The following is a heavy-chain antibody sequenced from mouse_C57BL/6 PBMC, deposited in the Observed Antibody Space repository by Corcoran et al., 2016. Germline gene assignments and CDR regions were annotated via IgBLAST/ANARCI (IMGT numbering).Heavy chain of an antibody. V-gene: IGHV1-26*01. CDR3: ARRIYYYGSIDY. CDR2: INPNNGGT. J-gene: IGHJ2*01. Sequence: EVQLQQSGPELVKPGASVKISCKASGYTFTDYYMNWVKQSHGKSLEWIGDINPNNGGTSYNQKFKGKATLTVDKSSSTAYMELRSLTSEDSAVYYCARRIYYYGSIDYLGQGTTLTVSS. D-gene: IGHD1-1*01. CDR1: GYTFTDYY.